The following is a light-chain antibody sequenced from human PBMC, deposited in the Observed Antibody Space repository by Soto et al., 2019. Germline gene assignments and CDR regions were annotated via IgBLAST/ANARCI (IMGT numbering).Light chain of an antibody. Sequence: QSMLTEPASVSGSPGQSISISCTGTNIDVGGYKFVSWYQQHPGKAPQLMIYEVSNRPSGVSNRFSGSKSGNTAYLTISGLQADAEADYYCSSYTTSSPLEVFGTGTK. CDR2: EVS. CDR1: NIDVGGYKF. CDR3: SSYTTSSPLEV. V-gene: IGLV2-14*01. J-gene: IGLJ1*01.